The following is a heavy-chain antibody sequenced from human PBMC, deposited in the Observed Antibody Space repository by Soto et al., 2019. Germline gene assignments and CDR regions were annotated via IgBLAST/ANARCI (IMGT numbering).Heavy chain of an antibody. V-gene: IGHV4-34*01. J-gene: IGHJ4*02. CDR2: INHSGST. D-gene: IGHD3-3*01. Sequence: SETLSLTCAVYVGSFSGYSWTWIRQPPGKGLEWIGEINHSGSTKYNPSLKSRVTISVDTSKNQISLKLSSVTAADTAVYYCARGADFWSGIPFDYWGQGTLVTVSS. CDR1: VGSFSGYS. CDR3: ARGADFWSGIPFDY.